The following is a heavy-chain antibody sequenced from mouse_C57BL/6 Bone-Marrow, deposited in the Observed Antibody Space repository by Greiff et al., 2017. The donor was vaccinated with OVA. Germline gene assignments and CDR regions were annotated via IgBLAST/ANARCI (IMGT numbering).Heavy chain of an antibody. V-gene: IGHV1-81*01. CDR3: ARPLYGSILYYAMDY. D-gene: IGHD1-1*01. Sequence: QVQLQQSGAELARPGASVKLSCKASGYTFTSYGISWVKQRTGQGLEWIGEIYPRSGNTYYNEKFKGKATLTADESSSTAYMELRRLTSEDSAVYFCARPLYGSILYYAMDYWGQGTSVTVSS. J-gene: IGHJ4*01. CDR1: GYTFTSYG. CDR2: IYPRSGNT.